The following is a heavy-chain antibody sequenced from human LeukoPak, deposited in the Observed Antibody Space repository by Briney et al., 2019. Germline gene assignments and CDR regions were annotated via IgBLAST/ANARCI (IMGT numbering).Heavy chain of an antibody. CDR3: ARVGRIAVAGISYYFDY. V-gene: IGHV3-30-3*01. J-gene: IGHJ4*02. CDR2: ISYDGSNK. Sequence: GGSLRLSCAASGFTFSSYAMHWVRQAPGKGLEWVAVISYDGSNKYYADSVKGRFTISRDNSKNTLYLQMNSLRAEDTAVYYCARVGRIAVAGISYYFDYWGQGTLVTVSS. CDR1: GFTFSSYA. D-gene: IGHD6-19*01.